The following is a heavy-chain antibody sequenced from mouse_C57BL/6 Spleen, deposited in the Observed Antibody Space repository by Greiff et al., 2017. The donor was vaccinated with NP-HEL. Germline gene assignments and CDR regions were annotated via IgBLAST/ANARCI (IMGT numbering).Heavy chain of an antibody. CDR3: ARGGGYDAMDY. CDR2: IYPGSGNT. J-gene: IGHJ4*01. V-gene: IGHV1-66*01. CDR1: GYSFTSYY. Sequence: QVQLKQSGPELVKPGASVKISCKASGYSFTSYYIHWVKQRPGQGLEWIGWIYPGSGNTKYNEKFKGKATLTADTSSSTADMQLSSLTSEDSAVYYCARGGGYDAMDYWGQGTSVTVSS.